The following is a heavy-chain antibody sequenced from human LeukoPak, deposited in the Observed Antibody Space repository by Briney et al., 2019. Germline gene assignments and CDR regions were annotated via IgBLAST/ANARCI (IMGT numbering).Heavy chain of an antibody. CDR1: GFTFSSYS. CDR2: ISSSSSYI. D-gene: IGHD3-16*01. V-gene: IGHV3-21*01. Sequence: GGSLRLSCAASGFTFSSYSMNWVRQAPGKGLEWVSSISSSSSYIYYADSVKGRFTISRDNAKNSLYLQMNSLRAEDTAVYFCARFGGSNYYNYWGQGTLVTVSS. J-gene: IGHJ4*02. CDR3: ARFGGSNYYNY.